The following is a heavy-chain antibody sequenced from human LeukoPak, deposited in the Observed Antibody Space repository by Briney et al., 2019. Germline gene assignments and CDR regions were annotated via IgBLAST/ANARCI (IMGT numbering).Heavy chain of an antibody. CDR1: GFSLSTSGMC. Sequence: SGPTLVNPTQTLTLTCTFSGFSLSTSGMCVSWIRQPPGKALEWLARIDWDDDKYYSTSLKTRLTISKDTSKNQVVLTMTNMDPVDTATYYCARMITDSSGSSDAVDIWGQGTMVTVSS. J-gene: IGHJ3*02. V-gene: IGHV2-70*11. D-gene: IGHD3-22*01. CDR2: IDWDDDK. CDR3: ARMITDSSGSSDAVDI.